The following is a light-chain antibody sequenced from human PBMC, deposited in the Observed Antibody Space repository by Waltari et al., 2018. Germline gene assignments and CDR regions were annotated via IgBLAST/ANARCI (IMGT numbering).Light chain of an antibody. J-gene: IGLJ3*02. Sequence: SALTQPRSVSGSPGQSVTISCTGTTNDLGSYNYVSWYQQHPGKAPKLIILDVTKRPSGVLDRFSGSKSGNTASLTISGLRAEDEAEYYCCSYAGSYTWVFGGGTKLTVV. CDR3: CSYAGSYTWV. V-gene: IGLV2-11*01. CDR1: TNDLGSYNY. CDR2: DVT.